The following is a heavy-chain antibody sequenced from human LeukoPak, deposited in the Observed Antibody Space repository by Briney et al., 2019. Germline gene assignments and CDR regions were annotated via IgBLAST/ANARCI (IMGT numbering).Heavy chain of an antibody. J-gene: IGHJ4*02. CDR3: ASEYYSAHFDY. V-gene: IGHV3-20*04. CDR2: IIWIGGRT. D-gene: IGHD3-10*01. Sequence: PGGSLRLSCVASGFTFADYGMSWVRHAPGEGLEWVSSIIWIGGRTGYADSVKGRFSISRDNAKNSLYLQMNRLRAQGTALYYCASEYYSAHFDYWGQGTLVTVSS. CDR1: GFTFADYG.